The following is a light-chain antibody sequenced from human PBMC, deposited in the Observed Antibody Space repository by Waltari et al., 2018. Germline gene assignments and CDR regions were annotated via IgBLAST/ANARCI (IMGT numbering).Light chain of an antibody. CDR3: AAWDDSLNGRV. CDR1: SSNIGSNI. CDR2: NKS. J-gene: IGLJ2*01. V-gene: IGLV1-44*01. Sequence: QSVLTQPPSASGTPGQRVTISCSGSSSNIGSNIVHWYQQLPGTAPKLLIYNKSQRPSGVPDRFSGSKSGTSASLAISGLQSEDEADYYCAAWDDSLNGRVFGGGTKLTVL.